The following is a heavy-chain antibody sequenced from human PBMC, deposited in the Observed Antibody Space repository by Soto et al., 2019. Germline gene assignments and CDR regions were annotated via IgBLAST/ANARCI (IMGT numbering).Heavy chain of an antibody. CDR3: ARRSYCSSTSCDKFFDY. D-gene: IGHD2-2*02. V-gene: IGHV3-23*01. J-gene: IGHJ4*02. CDR2: ISESGGST. Sequence: PGGSLRLSCAASGFTFGTTDMNWVRQAPGKGLEWVSGISESGGSTYYADSVKGRFTLSRDNSKNTLYLQVDSLRPDDTAVYYCARRSYCSSTSCDKFFDYWGQGTLVTVSS. CDR1: GFTFGTTD.